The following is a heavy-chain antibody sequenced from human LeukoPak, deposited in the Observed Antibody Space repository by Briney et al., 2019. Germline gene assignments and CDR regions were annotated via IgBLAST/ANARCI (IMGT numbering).Heavy chain of an antibody. CDR2: IYSGGST. D-gene: IGHD3-22*01. Sequence: PGGSLRLSCAASGFTVSSNYMSWVRQAPGKGLEWVSVIYSGGSTYYADSVKGRFTISRDNSKNTLYLQMNSLRAEDTAVYYCASAFGYDSSGYYHEGVGMDVWGQGTTVTVSS. J-gene: IGHJ6*02. V-gene: IGHV3-53*01. CDR1: GFTVSSNY. CDR3: ASAFGYDSSGYYHEGVGMDV.